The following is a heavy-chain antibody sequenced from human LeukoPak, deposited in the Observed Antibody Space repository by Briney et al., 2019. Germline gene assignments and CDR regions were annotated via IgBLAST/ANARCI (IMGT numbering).Heavy chain of an antibody. CDR1: GFTFSSYS. D-gene: IGHD3-10*01. V-gene: IGHV3-21*04. CDR2: ISSSSSYI. J-gene: IGHJ4*02. Sequence: GGSLRLSCAASGFTFSSYSMNWVRQAPGKGLEWVSSISSSSSYIYYADSVKGRFTISRDNAKNSLYLQMNSLRAEDTAVYYCAKVSSMLRGPIVIYYFDFWGQGTLVTVSS. CDR3: AKVSSMLRGPIVIYYFDF.